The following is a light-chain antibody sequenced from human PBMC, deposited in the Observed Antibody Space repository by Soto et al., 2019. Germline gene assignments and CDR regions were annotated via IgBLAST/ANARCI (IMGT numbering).Light chain of an antibody. V-gene: IGKV1-27*01. CDR2: AAS. Sequence: DFQMTQSPSSLSASVGDRVTITCRASQGIGNFLDWYQHKPGKVPNLLIYAASTLQSGVPSRFSCSGSGTDFTLTISSLQPEDVATYYCQMYKSAPSLTFGGGTKVEIK. J-gene: IGKJ4*01. CDR3: QMYKSAPSLT. CDR1: QGIGNF.